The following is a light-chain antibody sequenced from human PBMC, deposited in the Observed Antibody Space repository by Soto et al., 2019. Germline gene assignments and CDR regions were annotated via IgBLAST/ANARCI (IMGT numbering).Light chain of an antibody. CDR1: QSVSSY. CDR3: QQRSNWT. V-gene: IGKV3-11*01. J-gene: IGKJ1*01. CDR2: DAS. Sequence: EIVLTQSPATLSLSPGERATLSCRASQSVSSYLAWYQQKPGQAPRLLIYDASNRATGIPARFSGSGSGTDFTLTISSLEPEDFAVYYCQQRSNWTFGQETKEEIK.